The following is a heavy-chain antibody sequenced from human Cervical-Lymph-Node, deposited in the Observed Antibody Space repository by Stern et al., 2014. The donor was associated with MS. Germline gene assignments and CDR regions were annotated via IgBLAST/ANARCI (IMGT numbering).Heavy chain of an antibody. CDR2: ISWNSESI. CDR1: GFTFGDYG. J-gene: IGHJ4*02. V-gene: IGHV3-9*01. Sequence: EVQLVQSGGGLVQPGRSLRLSCAASGFTFGDYGMYWVRQAPGKGLEWVSGISWNSESIGYADSVKGRFTVSRDNAKNTLYLQMNSLRAADTALYFCAKDIGAYDFWSGTFDSWGQGTLVTVSS. D-gene: IGHD3-3*01. CDR3: AKDIGAYDFWSGTFDS.